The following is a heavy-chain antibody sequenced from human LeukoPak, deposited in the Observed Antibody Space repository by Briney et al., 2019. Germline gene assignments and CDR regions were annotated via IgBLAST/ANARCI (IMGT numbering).Heavy chain of an antibody. J-gene: IGHJ4*02. CDR2: ISYDGSNK. CDR1: GFTFSSYG. D-gene: IGHD3-22*01. Sequence: GRSLRLSCAASGFTFSSYGMHWVRQAPGKGLEWVAVISYDGSNKYYADSVKGRFTISRDNAKNSLYLQMNSLRAEDTAVYYCARVAVDSRLREWGQGTLVTVSS. V-gene: IGHV3-30*03. CDR3: ARVAVDSRLRE.